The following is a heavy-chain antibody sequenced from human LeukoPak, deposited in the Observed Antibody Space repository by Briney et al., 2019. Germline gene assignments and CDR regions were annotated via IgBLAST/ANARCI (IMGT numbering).Heavy chain of an antibody. D-gene: IGHD5-12*01. V-gene: IGHV3-7*01. CDR3: VKGRGGYVKYKTFDY. J-gene: IGHJ4*02. Sequence: GGSLRLSCAASGFTFSSYWMSWVRQAPGKGLEWVANIKHDGSEKYYVASVKGRLTISKDNAKNSLFLQMNNLRGEDTAVYYCVKGRGGYVKYKTFDYWGQGTLVTVSS. CDR2: IKHDGSEK. CDR1: GFTFSSYW.